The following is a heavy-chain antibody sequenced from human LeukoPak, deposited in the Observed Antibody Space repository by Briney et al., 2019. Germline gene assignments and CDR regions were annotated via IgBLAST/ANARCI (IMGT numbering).Heavy chain of an antibody. D-gene: IGHD6-19*01. CDR2: IKQDGSEK. V-gene: IGHV3-7*04. CDR3: ARAGWYELPRYAFDI. CDR1: GFTFSSYW. Sequence: GGSLRLSCAASGFTFSSYWMSWVRQAPGKGLEWVANIKQDGSEKYYVDSVKGRFTISRDNAKNSLYLQMNSLRAEDTAVYYCARAGWYELPRYAFDIWGQGTMVTVSS. J-gene: IGHJ3*02.